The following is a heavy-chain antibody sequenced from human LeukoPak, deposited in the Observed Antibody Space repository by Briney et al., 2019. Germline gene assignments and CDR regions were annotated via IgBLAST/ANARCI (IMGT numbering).Heavy chain of an antibody. J-gene: IGHJ4*02. CDR2: ISSSGSTI. V-gene: IGHV3-11*01. CDR1: VFTFSDYY. Sequence: GGSLRLSCAASVFTFSDYYMSWIRQAPGKGLEWVSYISSSGSTIYYADSVKGRFTISRDNAKNSLYLQMNSLRAEDTAVYYCARVGSDIVLMVYAIEYYFDYWGQGTLVTVSS. D-gene: IGHD2-8*01. CDR3: ARVGSDIVLMVYAIEYYFDY.